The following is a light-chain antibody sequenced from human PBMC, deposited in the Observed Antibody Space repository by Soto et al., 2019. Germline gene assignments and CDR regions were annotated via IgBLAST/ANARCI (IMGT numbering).Light chain of an antibody. CDR1: SSNIGSNY. J-gene: IGLJ3*02. CDR2: RNN. CDR3: AAWDDSLSGGV. V-gene: IGLV1-47*01. Sequence: QSVLTQPPSASGTPGQRVTISCSGSSSNIGSNYLYWYQQLPGTAPKLVIYRNNQRPSGVPDRFSGSKSGTSASLAISGLRSGDEADYYCAAWDDSLSGGVFGGGTKLTVL.